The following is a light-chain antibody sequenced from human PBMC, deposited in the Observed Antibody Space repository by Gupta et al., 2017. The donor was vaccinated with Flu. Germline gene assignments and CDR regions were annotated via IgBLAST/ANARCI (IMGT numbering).Light chain of an antibody. J-gene: IGLJ2*01. CDR2: DDS. V-gene: IGLV3-21*02. Sequence: SYVLTQPPSMSVAPGQSATITCGGTNILSKSVHWYQQRPGQAPVVVVYDDSDRPSGIPERFSGSNSANTATLTISRVEAGDEADYYCQVWDSSSDQVVFGGGTRLTVL. CDR3: QVWDSSSDQVV. CDR1: NILSKS.